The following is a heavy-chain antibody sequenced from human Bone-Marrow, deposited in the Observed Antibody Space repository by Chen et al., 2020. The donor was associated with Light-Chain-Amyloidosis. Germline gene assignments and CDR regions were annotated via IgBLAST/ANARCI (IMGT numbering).Heavy chain of an antibody. V-gene: IGHV3-33*01. CDR1: GFLFNTYA. CDR3: ARDRPKLGVWYFDL. CDR2: VWYDGSKK. J-gene: IGHJ2*01. D-gene: IGHD7-27*01. Sequence: QVQLVESGGGAVQPGKSLRLSCAASGFLFNTYAMHWVRQAPGKGLEWVATVWYDGSKKQYGDSVKGRFNISRDNSKNTIYLQMNNLTVEDTAVYFCARDRPKLGVWYFDLWGRGTLLTVSS.